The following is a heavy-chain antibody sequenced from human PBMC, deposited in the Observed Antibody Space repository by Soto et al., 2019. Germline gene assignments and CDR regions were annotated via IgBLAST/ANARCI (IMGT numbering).Heavy chain of an antibody. CDR2: MNPNSGNT. J-gene: IGHJ5*02. CDR1: GYTFTSYD. V-gene: IGHV1-8*01. Sequence: QVQLVQSGAEVKKPGASVKVSCKASGYTFTSYDINWVRQATGQGLEWMGWMNPNSGNTGYAQKFQGRVTMTRNTSISTAYMELSCLISEDTSVTYCPRETVSWFDTLGQGTLVTVSS. CDR3: PRETVSWFDT. D-gene: IGHD3-16*01.